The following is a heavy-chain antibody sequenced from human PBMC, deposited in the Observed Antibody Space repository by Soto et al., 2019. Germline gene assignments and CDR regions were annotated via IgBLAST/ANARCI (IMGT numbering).Heavy chain of an antibody. V-gene: IGHV3-23*01. CDR2: ISGTGVNT. CDR3: AKDSVHNLYRTSSLEDCFGP. Sequence: GGSLRLSCEASGFIFSSYAITWVRQAPGKGLEWVSTISGTGVNTYYADSVKGRFTVSRDNSKNTVWLQMNSLRAADSSVYYCAKDSVHNLYRTSSLEDCFGPWGQGALVTVSS. D-gene: IGHD6-6*01. J-gene: IGHJ5*02. CDR1: GFIFSSYA.